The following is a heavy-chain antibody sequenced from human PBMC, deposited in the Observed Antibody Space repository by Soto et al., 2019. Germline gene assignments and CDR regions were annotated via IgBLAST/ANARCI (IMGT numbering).Heavy chain of an antibody. D-gene: IGHD3-22*01. V-gene: IGHV3-7*05. CDR2: IKKDESKK. J-gene: IGHJ3*02. CDR3: ARDVSPGSGPYYLDALDM. Sequence: EVQLVESGGGLVQPGESLRLSCAASGFTFSDYWMTWVRQAPGKGLEWVANIKKDESKKSYLDSVRGRFTISRDNARNSLYLQIDSLRAEDTALYYCARDVSPGSGPYYLDALDMWGQGTMVTVSS. CDR1: GFTFSDYW.